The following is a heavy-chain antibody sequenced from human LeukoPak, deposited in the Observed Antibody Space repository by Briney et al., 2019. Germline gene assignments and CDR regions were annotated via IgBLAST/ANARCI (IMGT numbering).Heavy chain of an antibody. Sequence: SETLSLTCTVSGGSISSFYWSWIRQPPGKGLEYIGYISYSGTTSYNPSLKSRVTISVDTSKNQFSLKLTSVTAADTAVYYCARDKGLPQAFDIWGQGTMVTV. V-gene: IGHV4-59*01. J-gene: IGHJ3*02. CDR3: ARDKGLPQAFDI. CDR2: ISYSGTT. CDR1: GGSISSFY. D-gene: IGHD5/OR15-5a*01.